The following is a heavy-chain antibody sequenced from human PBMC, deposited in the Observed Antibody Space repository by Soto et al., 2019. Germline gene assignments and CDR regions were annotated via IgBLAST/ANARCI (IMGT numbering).Heavy chain of an antibody. D-gene: IGHD4-17*01. Sequence: QVKLVQSGAEVKKPGASVKVPCKASGYTFTSYGISWVRQAPGQGLEWMGWISAYNGNTNYAQKLQGRVTMTTDTSTSTAYMELRSLRSDDTAVYYCARAATGYGDYVEDVFGYWGQGTLVTVSS. CDR2: ISAYNGNT. V-gene: IGHV1-18*01. J-gene: IGHJ4*02. CDR3: ARAATGYGDYVEDVFGY. CDR1: GYTFTSYG.